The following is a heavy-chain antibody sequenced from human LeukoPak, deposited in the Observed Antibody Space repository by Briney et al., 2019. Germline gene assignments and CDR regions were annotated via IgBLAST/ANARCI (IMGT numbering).Heavy chain of an antibody. CDR1: GGSFSGYY. Sequence: SETLSLTCAVYGGSFSGYYWSWIRQPPGKGLVWIGEISHSGSTNYNPSLKSRVTISLDTSKNQFSLKLSSVTGADTAAYYFARWVVRSNLPGGWFDPWGQGTLVTVSS. CDR3: ARWVVRSNLPGGWFDP. CDR2: ISHSGST. D-gene: IGHD3-10*02. V-gene: IGHV4-34*01. J-gene: IGHJ5*02.